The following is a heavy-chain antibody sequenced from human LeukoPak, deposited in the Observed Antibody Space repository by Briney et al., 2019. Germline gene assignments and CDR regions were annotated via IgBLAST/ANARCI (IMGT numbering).Heavy chain of an antibody. CDR1: GGTFSSYA. V-gene: IGHV1-8*02. CDR3: ARSGSSSSFPLDY. CDR2: MNPNSGNT. J-gene: IGHJ4*02. D-gene: IGHD6-6*01. Sequence: ASAKVSCKASGGTFSSYAISGVRQATGQGLEWMGWMNPNSGNTGYAQKFQGRATMTRNTSISTAYMELSSLRSEDTAVYYCARSGSSSSFPLDYWGQGTLVTVSS.